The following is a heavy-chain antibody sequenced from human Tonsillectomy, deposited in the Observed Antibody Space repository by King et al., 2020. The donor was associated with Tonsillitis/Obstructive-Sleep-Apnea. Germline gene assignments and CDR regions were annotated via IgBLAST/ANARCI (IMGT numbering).Heavy chain of an antibody. CDR2: INHSGNT. CDR1: GGSFSGYY. J-gene: IGHJ6*02. D-gene: IGHD2-2*01. Sequence: VQLQQWGAGLLKPSETLSLTCAVYGGSFSGYYWSWIRQPPGKGLEWIGEINHSGNTNYNPSLKSRVTISVDTSKNQFSLKLSSVTAADTAVYYCASHRTRFRSSHYYYYGMDVWGQGTTVTVSS. V-gene: IGHV4-34*01. CDR3: ASHRTRFRSSHYYYYGMDV.